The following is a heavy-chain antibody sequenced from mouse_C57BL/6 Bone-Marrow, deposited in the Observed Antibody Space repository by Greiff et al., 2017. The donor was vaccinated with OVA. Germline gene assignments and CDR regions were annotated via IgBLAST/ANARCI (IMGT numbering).Heavy chain of an antibody. Sequence: EVQRVESGGGLVKPGGSLKLSCAASGFTFSSYAMSWVRQTPEKRLEWVATISAGGSYTYYPDNVKGRFTISRDNAKNNLYLQMSHLKSEDTAMYYCARPYGLDAMDYWGQGTSVTVSS. V-gene: IGHV5-4*01. CDR1: GFTFSSYA. D-gene: IGHD1-1*02. CDR2: ISAGGSYT. CDR3: ARPYGLDAMDY. J-gene: IGHJ4*01.